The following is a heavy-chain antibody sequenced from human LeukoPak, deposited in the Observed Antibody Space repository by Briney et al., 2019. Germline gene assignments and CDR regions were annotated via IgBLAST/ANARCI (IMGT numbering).Heavy chain of an antibody. D-gene: IGHD2-2*02. J-gene: IGHJ4*02. CDR3: ARYCSSTTCYTRGGDY. CDR1: GYSITSGYY. Sequence: SETLSLTCSVSGYSITSGYYWGWIRQPPGKGLEWIGSIYHTGNTFYDPSFNSQVTISVDTSKKQFSLSLSSVTAADTAVYYCARYCSSTTCYTRGGDYWGQGTLVTVSS. V-gene: IGHV4-38-2*02. CDR2: IYHTGNT.